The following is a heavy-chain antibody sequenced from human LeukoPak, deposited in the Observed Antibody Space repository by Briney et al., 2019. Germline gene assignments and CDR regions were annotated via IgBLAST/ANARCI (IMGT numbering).Heavy chain of an antibody. CDR3: ARKAAYYDILTGYGQKLYYFDY. CDR1: GGSFSGYY. J-gene: IGHJ4*02. V-gene: IGHV4-34*01. Sequence: SETLSLTCAVYGGSFSGYYWSWIRQPPGKGLEWIGEINHSGSTNYNPSLKSRVTISADTSKNQFSLKLSSVTAADTAVYYCARKAAYYDILTGYGQKLYYFDYWGQGTLVTVSS. D-gene: IGHD3-9*01. CDR2: INHSGST.